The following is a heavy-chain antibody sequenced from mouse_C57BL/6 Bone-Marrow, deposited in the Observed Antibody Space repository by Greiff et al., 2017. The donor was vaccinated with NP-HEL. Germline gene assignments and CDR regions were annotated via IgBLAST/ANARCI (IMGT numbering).Heavy chain of an antibody. D-gene: IGHD2-3*01. V-gene: IGHV1-19*01. CDR3: ARCADGYFFWYFDV. Sequence: VQLQQSGPVLVKPGASVKMSCKASGYTFTDYYMNWVKQSHGKSLEWIGVINPYNGGPSYNQKFKGKATLTVDKSSSTAYMELNSLTSEDSAVYYGARCADGYFFWYFDVWGTGTTVTVSS. J-gene: IGHJ1*03. CDR2: INPYNGGP. CDR1: GYTFTDYY.